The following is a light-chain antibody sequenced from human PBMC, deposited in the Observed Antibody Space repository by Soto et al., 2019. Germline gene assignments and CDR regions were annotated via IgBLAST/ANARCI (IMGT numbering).Light chain of an antibody. CDR2: DAS. Sequence: IQMAQFPSPLSSTVGDRVPTTFRASQSISSWLAWYQQKPGKAPKLLIYDASSLESGVPSRFSGSGSDTEFTLTINNLQPDDFATYHCQQYNRYSLTFGGGTKV. V-gene: IGKV1-5*01. CDR3: QQYNRYSLT. CDR1: QSISSW. J-gene: IGKJ4*01.